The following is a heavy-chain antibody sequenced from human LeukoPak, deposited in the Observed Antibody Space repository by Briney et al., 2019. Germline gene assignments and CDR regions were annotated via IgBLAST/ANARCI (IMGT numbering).Heavy chain of an antibody. CDR1: GYTFTSYY. Sequence: ASVKVSCKASGYTFTSYYMHWVRQAPGQGLEWMGIINPSGGSTSYAQKFQGRVTMTRDTSMSTVYMELSSLRSEDTAVYYCARGKRRGMTTYPFDYWGQGTLVTVSS. CDR3: ARGKRRGMTTYPFDY. D-gene: IGHD2/OR15-2a*01. V-gene: IGHV1-46*01. J-gene: IGHJ4*02. CDR2: INPSGGST.